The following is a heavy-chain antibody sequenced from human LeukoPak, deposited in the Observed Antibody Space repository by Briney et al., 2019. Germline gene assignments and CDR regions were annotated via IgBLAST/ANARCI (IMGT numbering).Heavy chain of an antibody. D-gene: IGHD5-12*01. J-gene: IGHJ4*02. V-gene: IGHV3-74*01. CDR1: GITFSSYW. CDR2: TSPDGTST. Sequence: GGSLRLSCVASGITFSSYWMYWVRQAPGKGLVWVSRTSPDGTSTVNADSVKGRFTVSRDNAKKTLYLQMNSLRAEDSAVYYCASLPTIGHWGQGTLVTVSS. CDR3: ASLPTIGH.